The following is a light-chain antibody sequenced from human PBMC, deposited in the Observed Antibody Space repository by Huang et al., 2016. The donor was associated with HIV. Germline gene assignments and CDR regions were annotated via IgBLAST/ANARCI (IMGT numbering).Light chain of an antibody. Sequence: DIVMTQSPATLSVSPGERATLSCRASESVASNLAWYQQKPGQDPRLLIYGAATRATDIPGRFSGSGSGTDFTLTISSLQSEDFAVYYCQQYNNWPPWTFGQRTKVEFQ. CDR3: QQYNNWPPWT. V-gene: IGKV3-15*01. CDR2: GAA. J-gene: IGKJ1*01. CDR1: ESVASN.